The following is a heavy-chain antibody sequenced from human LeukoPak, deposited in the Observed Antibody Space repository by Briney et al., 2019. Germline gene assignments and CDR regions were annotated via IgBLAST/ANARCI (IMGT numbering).Heavy chain of an antibody. CDR2: IRYDGSNK. D-gene: IGHD3-16*01. V-gene: IGHV3-30*02. CDR3: ANDVGGVGGGVDAFDI. Sequence: GGSLRLSCAASGFTFSSYAMHWVRQAPGKGLEWVAFIRYDGSNKYYADSVKGRFTISRDNSKNTLYLQMNSLRAEDTAVYYCANDVGGVGGGVDAFDIWGQGTMVTVSS. J-gene: IGHJ3*02. CDR1: GFTFSSYA.